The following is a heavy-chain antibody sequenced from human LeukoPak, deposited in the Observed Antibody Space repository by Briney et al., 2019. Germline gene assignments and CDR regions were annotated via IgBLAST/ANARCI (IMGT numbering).Heavy chain of an antibody. J-gene: IGHJ6*02. Sequence: GGSLRLSCAASGFTFSSYEMNWVRQAPGKGLEWVSSISSSSSYIYYADSVKGRFTISRDNAKNSLYLQMNSLRGEDTAVYYCARDILRSSAYYYGMDVWGQGTTVTVSS. V-gene: IGHV3-21*01. CDR3: ARDILRSSAYYYGMDV. CDR1: GFTFSSYE. CDR2: ISSSSSYI. D-gene: IGHD6-6*01.